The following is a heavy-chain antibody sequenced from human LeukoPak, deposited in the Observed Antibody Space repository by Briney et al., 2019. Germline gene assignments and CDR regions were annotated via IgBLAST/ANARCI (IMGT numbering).Heavy chain of an antibody. D-gene: IGHD2-2*01. CDR2: IRYDGSNK. Sequence: GGSLRLSCAASGFTFSSYGMHWVRQAPGKGLEWVAFIRYDGSNKYYADSVKGRFTISRDNSKNTLYLQMNSLRAEDTAVYYCAKLSGDCSSTGCYPYWGQGTLVTVSS. CDR1: GFTFSSYG. CDR3: AKLSGDCSSTGCYPY. J-gene: IGHJ4*02. V-gene: IGHV3-30*02.